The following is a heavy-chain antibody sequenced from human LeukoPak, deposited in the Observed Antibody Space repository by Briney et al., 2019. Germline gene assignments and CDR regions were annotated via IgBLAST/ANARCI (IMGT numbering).Heavy chain of an antibody. J-gene: IGHJ3*02. V-gene: IGHV4-61*05. CDR1: GGSISSSSYY. D-gene: IGHD3-22*01. CDR3: ARAEDFYESSGYPTGDAFDI. CDR2: IYTSGST. Sequence: SETLSLTCTVSGGSISSSSYYWGWIRQPPGKGLEWIGRIYTSGSTNYNPSLKSRVTMSVDTSKNQFSLKLSSVTAADTAVYYCARAEDFYESSGYPTGDAFDIWGQGTMVTVSS.